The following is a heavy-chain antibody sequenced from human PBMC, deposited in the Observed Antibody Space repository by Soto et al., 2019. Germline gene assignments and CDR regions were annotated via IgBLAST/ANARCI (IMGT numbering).Heavy chain of an antibody. J-gene: IGHJ3*02. Sequence: EVQLVESGGGLVKPGGSLRLSRAASGFTFSSYSMNWVRQAPGKGLEWVSSISSSSSYIYYADSVKGRFTISRDNAKNSLYLQMNSLRAEDTAVYYCARTLSSWALGDAFDIWGQGTMVTVSS. CDR2: ISSSSSYI. CDR1: GFTFSSYS. V-gene: IGHV3-21*01. CDR3: ARTLSSWALGDAFDI. D-gene: IGHD6-13*01.